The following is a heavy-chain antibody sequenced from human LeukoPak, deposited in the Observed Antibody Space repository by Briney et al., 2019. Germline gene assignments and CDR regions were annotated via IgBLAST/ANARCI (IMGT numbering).Heavy chain of an antibody. CDR3: ARSLGMESYYYYGMDV. V-gene: IGHV4-4*07. J-gene: IGHJ6*02. Sequence: PSETLSLTCTVSGGSISSYYWSWIRQPAGKGLEWIGRIYISGSTNYNPSLKSRVTMSVDTSKNQFSLKLSSVTAADTAVYYCARSLGMESYYYYGMDVWGQGTTVTVSS. CDR2: IYISGST. D-gene: IGHD1-14*01. CDR1: GGSISSYY.